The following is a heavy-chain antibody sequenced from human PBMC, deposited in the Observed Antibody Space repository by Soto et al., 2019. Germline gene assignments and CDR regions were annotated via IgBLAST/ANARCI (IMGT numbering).Heavy chain of an antibody. CDR3: AHTYAGYSSSWIPSWFDP. V-gene: IGHV2-5*02. D-gene: IGHD6-13*01. J-gene: IGHJ5*02. CDR1: GFSLSTSGVG. CDR2: IYWDDDK. Sequence: SGPTLVNPTQTLTLTCTFSGFSLSTSGVGVGWIRQPPGKALEWLALIYWDDDKRYSPSLKSRLTITKDTSKNQVVLTMTNMDPVDTATYYCAHTYAGYSSSWIPSWFDPWGQGTLVTVSS.